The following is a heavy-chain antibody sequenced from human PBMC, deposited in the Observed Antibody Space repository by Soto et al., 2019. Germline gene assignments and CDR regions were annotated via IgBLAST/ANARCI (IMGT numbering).Heavy chain of an antibody. V-gene: IGHV3-23*01. D-gene: IGHD6-19*01. J-gene: IGHJ4*02. CDR1: GFTFSSYA. CDR2: ISGSGGSK. Sequence: EVQLLESGGGLVQPGGSLRLSCAASGFTFSSYAMSWVRQAPGKGLEWVSAISGSGGSKYYADSVKGRFTISSANSQNTVYLQMTSLKAENTAVYSGAKVRIGSGGYRGYFAYWGQGTLVTFSA. CDR3: AKVRIGSGGYRGYFAY.